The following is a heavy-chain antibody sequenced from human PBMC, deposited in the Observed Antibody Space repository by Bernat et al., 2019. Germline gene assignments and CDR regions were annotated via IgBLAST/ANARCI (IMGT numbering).Heavy chain of an antibody. CDR1: GGSISSSSYY. CDR3: ARRAGYCSGGSCYFSWFDP. J-gene: IGHJ5*02. V-gene: IGHV4-39*01. Sequence: QLQLQESGPGLVKPSETLSLTCTVSGGSISSSSYYWGWIRQPPGKGLEWIGSIYYSGSTYYNPSLKSRVTISVDTSKNQFSLKLSSVTAADTAVYDCARRAGYCSGGSCYFSWFDPWGQGTLVTVSS. D-gene: IGHD2-15*01. CDR2: IYYSGST.